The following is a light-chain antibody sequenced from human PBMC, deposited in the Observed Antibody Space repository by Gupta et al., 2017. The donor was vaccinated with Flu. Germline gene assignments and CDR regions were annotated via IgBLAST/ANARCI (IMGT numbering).Light chain of an antibody. CDR2: LGS. Sequence: DIVMTQSPLSLPVTPGEPASSSCRSSQSLLPSNGYNYLDWYLQKPAQSPQILIYLGSNRASGVNGRFSGSGSGTDFTLKSRGVEDEDVGVYDNSQHLHHPLGQGTKVEIK. J-gene: IGKJ2*01. V-gene: IGKV2-28*01. CDR3: SQHLHHP. CDR1: QSLLPSNGYNY.